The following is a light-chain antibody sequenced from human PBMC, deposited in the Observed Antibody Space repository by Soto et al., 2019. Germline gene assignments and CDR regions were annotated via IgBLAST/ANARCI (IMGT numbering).Light chain of an antibody. CDR2: GAS. CDR3: QQYNNWPLT. J-gene: IGKJ4*01. Sequence: EIVLTQSQVTLSVSPGERATLSCRASQSVSSNLAWYQQKPGQAPRLLIYGASTRATGIPARFSGSGSGTEFTLTISSLQSEDFAVYYCQQYNNWPLTFGGGTKVDIK. V-gene: IGKV3-15*01. CDR1: QSVSSN.